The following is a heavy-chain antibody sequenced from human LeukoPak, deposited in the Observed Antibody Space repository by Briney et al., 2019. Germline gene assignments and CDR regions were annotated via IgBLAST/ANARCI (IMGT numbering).Heavy chain of an antibody. Sequence: GGSLRLSCAASGFTFSSYGMHWVRQAPGKGLEWVAVICYDGSNKYYAHSVKGRFTISRDNSKNTLYLQMNSLRAEDTAVYYCARLGYCSGGSCLAQFDYWGQGTLVTVSS. CDR2: ICYDGSNK. J-gene: IGHJ4*02. CDR3: ARLGYCSGGSCLAQFDY. D-gene: IGHD2-15*01. CDR1: GFTFSSYG. V-gene: IGHV3-33*01.